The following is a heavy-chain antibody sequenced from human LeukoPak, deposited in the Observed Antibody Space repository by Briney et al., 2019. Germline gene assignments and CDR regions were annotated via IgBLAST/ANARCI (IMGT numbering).Heavy chain of an antibody. J-gene: IGHJ6*03. CDR1: GGSISSSSYY. D-gene: IGHD1-14*01. Sequence: SETLSLTCTVSGGSISSSSYYWGWIRQPPGKGLEWIGSIYYSGSTYYNPSLKSRVTISVDTSKNQFSLKLSSVTAADTAVYYCARKGGRLTSDRKTYYYYYMDVWGKGTTVTVSS. CDR2: IYYSGST. V-gene: IGHV4-39*07. CDR3: ARKGGRLTSDRKTYYYYYMDV.